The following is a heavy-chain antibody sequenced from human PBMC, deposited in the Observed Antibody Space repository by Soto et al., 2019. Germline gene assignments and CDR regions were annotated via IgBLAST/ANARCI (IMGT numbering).Heavy chain of an antibody. Sequence: SETLSLTCAVYGGSFSGYYWSWIRQPPGKXLEWIGEINHSGSTNYNPSLKSRVTISVDTSKNQFSLKLSSVTAADTAVYYCARERNYDFWSGYFGTRVYYYYGMDVWGQGTTVTVSS. CDR2: INHSGST. J-gene: IGHJ6*02. D-gene: IGHD3-3*01. CDR3: ARERNYDFWSGYFGTRVYYYYGMDV. V-gene: IGHV4-34*01. CDR1: GGSFSGYY.